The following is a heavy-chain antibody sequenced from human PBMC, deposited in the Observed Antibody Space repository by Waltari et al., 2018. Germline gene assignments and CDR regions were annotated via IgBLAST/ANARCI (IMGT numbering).Heavy chain of an antibody. J-gene: IGHJ6*02. Sequence: QVQLVQSGAEVKKPGSSVKVSCKASGGTFSSYAISWVRQAPGQGLEWMGWIIPIFVTANYAQKFQGRVTITADESTSTAYMELSSLRSEDTAVYYCARDRVAAAGNYYYYYGMDVWGQGTTVTVSS. CDR3: ARDRVAAAGNYYYYYGMDV. V-gene: IGHV1-69*01. CDR1: GGTFSSYA. CDR2: IIPIFVTA. D-gene: IGHD6-13*01.